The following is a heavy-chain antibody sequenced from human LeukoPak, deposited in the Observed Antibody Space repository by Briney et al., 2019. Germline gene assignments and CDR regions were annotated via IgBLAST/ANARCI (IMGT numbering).Heavy chain of an antibody. CDR2: IYHSGST. CDR3: ARGRAPAISMVRGVRASSWFDP. Sequence: SETLSLTCTVSGYSISSGYYWGWIRPPPGKGLEWIGSIYHSGSTYYNPSLKSRVTISVDTSKNQFSLKLSSVTAADTAVYYCARGRAPAISMVRGVRASSWFDPWGQGTLVTVSS. J-gene: IGHJ5*02. V-gene: IGHV4-38-2*02. CDR1: GYSISSGYY. D-gene: IGHD3-10*01.